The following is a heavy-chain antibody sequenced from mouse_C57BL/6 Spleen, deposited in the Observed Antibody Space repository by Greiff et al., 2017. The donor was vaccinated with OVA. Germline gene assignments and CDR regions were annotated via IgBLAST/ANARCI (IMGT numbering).Heavy chain of an antibody. D-gene: IGHD2-5*01. CDR1: GYTFTDYE. J-gene: IGHJ4*01. CDR2: IDPETGGT. CDR3: TRSNYGGAMDY. Sequence: QVHVKQSGAELVRPGASVTLSCKASGYTFTDYEMHWVKQTPVHGLEWIGAIDPETGGTAYNQKFKGKAILTADKSSSTAYMELRSLTSEDSAVYYRTRSNYGGAMDYWGQGTSVTVSS. V-gene: IGHV1-15*01.